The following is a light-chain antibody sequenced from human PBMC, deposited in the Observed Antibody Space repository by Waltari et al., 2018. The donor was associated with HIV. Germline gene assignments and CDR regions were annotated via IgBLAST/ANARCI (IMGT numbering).Light chain of an antibody. CDR2: WAS. Sequence: IVMTQFSDSLAVSLGAWATVTCRSSRTVFYNRNCVAWYQQKPGQAPKVLSYWASTREFGVPDRFSGSGSGTDFSLTISRVQADDVAIYYCQQYYTLRSTFGGGTKIES. CDR1: RTVFYNRNC. J-gene: IGKJ4*01. V-gene: IGKV4-1*01. CDR3: QQYYTLRST.